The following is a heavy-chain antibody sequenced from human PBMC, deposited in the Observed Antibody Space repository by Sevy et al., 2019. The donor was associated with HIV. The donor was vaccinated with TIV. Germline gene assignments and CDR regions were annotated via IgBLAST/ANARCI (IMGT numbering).Heavy chain of an antibody. CDR1: GFTFSKYS. CDR3: AREGCTKPHDY. D-gene: IGHD2-8*01. J-gene: IGHJ4*02. Sequence: GGFLRLYCAASGFTFSKYSMSWVRQPPGKGLECVSTLSFGCGEINYADSVKGRFTISRDNSKSSVYLQMNNLRPEDTAVYYCAREGCTKPHDYWGQGILVTVSS. V-gene: IGHV3-23*01. CDR2: LSFGCGEI.